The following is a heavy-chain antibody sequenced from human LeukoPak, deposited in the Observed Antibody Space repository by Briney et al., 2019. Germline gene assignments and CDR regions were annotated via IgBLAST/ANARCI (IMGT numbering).Heavy chain of an antibody. CDR3: ARAYARNYFDY. Sequence: GGSLRLSCAASGFTFSSYAMSWARQAPGKGLEWVSAISGSGGSTYYADSVKGRFTISRDNSKNTLYLQMNSLRAEDTAVYYCARAYARNYFDYWGQGTLVTVSS. V-gene: IGHV3-23*01. CDR1: GFTFSSYA. J-gene: IGHJ4*02. D-gene: IGHD2-2*01. CDR2: ISGSGGST.